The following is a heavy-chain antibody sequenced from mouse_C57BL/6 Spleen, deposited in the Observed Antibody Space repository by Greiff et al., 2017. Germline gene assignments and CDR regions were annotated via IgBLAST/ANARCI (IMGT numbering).Heavy chain of an antibody. D-gene: IGHD1-1*01. CDR2: ISDGGSYT. CDR3: ASQTTVVAPRYFDV. CDR1: GFTFSSYA. V-gene: IGHV5-4*03. J-gene: IGHJ1*03. Sequence: EVMLVESGGGLVKPGGSLKLSCAASGFTFSSYAMSWVRQTPEKRLEWVATISDGGSYTYYPDNVKGRFTISRDNAKNNLYLQMSHLKYEDTAMYYCASQTTVVAPRYFDVWGTGTTVTVSS.